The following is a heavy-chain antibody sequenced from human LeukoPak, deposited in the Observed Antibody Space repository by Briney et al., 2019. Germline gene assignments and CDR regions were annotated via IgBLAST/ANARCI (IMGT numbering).Heavy chain of an antibody. J-gene: IGHJ3*01. CDR2: INEAGSVT. Sequence: GGSLRLSCAASGFTFSDYYMSWIRQAPGKGLEWLANINEAGSVTNYVHSVRGRFTISRDNAKNSLYLQMNSLGVEDTAVYYCATDSGYNAFDVWGQGTMVSVSS. V-gene: IGHV3-7*01. CDR3: ATDSGYNAFDV. D-gene: IGHD5-12*01. CDR1: GFTFSDYY.